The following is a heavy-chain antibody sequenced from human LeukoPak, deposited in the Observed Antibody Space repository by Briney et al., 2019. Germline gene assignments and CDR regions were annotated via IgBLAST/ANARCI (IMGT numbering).Heavy chain of an antibody. D-gene: IGHD3-16*01. Sequence: PSQSLPFTCTVSGGSISSGGYYWSWIRQPPGKGLEWIGYIYHSGSTYYNPSLKSRVTISVDRSKNQFSLKPSSVTAADTAVYYCARGPSRGTRGFDYWGQGTLVTVSS. CDR1: GGSISSGGYY. CDR2: IYHSGST. J-gene: IGHJ4*02. V-gene: IGHV4-30-2*01. CDR3: ARGPSRGTRGFDY.